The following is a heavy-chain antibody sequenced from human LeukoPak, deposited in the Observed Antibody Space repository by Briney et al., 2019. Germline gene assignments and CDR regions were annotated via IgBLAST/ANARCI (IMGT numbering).Heavy chain of an antibody. CDR1: GTTFSSYG. CDR3: AKDHETAEYSGGRNYFDY. Sequence: GGSLRLSCAASGTTFSSYGMHWVRQAPGKGLEWVAVISYDGSNKYYADSVKGRFTISRDNSKNTLYLQMNSLRAEDTAVYYCAKDHETAEYSGGRNYFDYWGQGTLVTVSS. V-gene: IGHV3-30*18. D-gene: IGHD1-26*01. CDR2: ISYDGSNK. J-gene: IGHJ4*02.